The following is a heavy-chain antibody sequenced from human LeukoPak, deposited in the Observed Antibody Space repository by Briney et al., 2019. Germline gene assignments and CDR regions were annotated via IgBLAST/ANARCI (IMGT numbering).Heavy chain of an antibody. CDR3: ARVVRYCSGGRCYLVFDD. V-gene: IGHV4-30-4*08. D-gene: IGHD2-15*01. Sequence: SETLSLTCTVSGGSISSGDYYWSWIRQPPGRGLEWIGYMYNSGNTYYNPSLKSRVTISVDTSKNQVSLKLSSVTAADTAVYYCARVVRYCSGGRCYLVFDDWGQGTLVTVSS. CDR1: GGSISSGDYY. CDR2: MYNSGNT. J-gene: IGHJ4*02.